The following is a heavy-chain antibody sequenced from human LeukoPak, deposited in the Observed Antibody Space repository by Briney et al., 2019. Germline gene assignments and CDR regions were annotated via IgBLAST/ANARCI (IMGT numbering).Heavy chain of an antibody. Sequence: GGSLRLPCAASGFTFSSYGMHWVRQAPGKGLEWVAFIRYDGSNKYYADSVKGRFTISRDNSKNTLYLQMNSLRAEDTAVYYCAKDRARYSSGWYCRSAYWGQGTLVTVSS. CDR1: GFTFSSYG. CDR3: AKDRARYSSGWYCRSAY. V-gene: IGHV3-30*02. J-gene: IGHJ4*02. D-gene: IGHD6-19*01. CDR2: IRYDGSNK.